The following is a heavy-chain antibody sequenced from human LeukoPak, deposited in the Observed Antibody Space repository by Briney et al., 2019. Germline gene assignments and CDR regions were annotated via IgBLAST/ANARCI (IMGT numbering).Heavy chain of an antibody. D-gene: IGHD4-17*01. V-gene: IGHV1-2*02. Sequence: ATVKVSCKASGCSFTGHYMHWVRQAPGQGLEWMGWINPNSGGTNYGQKFQGRVTMTRDTSINTAYMELSSLRSDDTAVYYCARGMTTVTTGGYWGQGTLVTVSS. CDR1: GCSFTGHY. J-gene: IGHJ4*02. CDR2: INPNSGGT. CDR3: ARGMTTVTTGGY.